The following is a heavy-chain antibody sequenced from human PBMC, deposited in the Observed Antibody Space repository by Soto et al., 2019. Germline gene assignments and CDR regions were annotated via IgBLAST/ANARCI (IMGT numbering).Heavy chain of an antibody. Sequence: EVLLLESGGGLVQPGGSLRLSCAASGFSFRNSAMSWVRQAPGKGLEWVSGIGGSYGTTDYADSVKGRFTISRDISKNTLYLQMNSLRAEDTAVYFCAKHGYCSSTTCFTYFNYWGLGTLVTVSS. D-gene: IGHD2-2*03. CDR3: AKHGYCSSTTCFTYFNY. J-gene: IGHJ4*02. CDR2: IGGSYGTT. V-gene: IGHV3-23*01. CDR1: GFSFRNSA.